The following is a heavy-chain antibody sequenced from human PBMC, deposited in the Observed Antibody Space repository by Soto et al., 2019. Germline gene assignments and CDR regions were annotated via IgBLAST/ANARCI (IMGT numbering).Heavy chain of an antibody. V-gene: IGHV3-23*01. CDR2: ISGSGGST. CDR3: AKDGMVRGVMGPFDY. Sequence: EVQLLESGGGLVQPGGSLRLSCAASGFTFSSYAMSWVRQAPGKGLEWVSAISGSGGSTYYADSVKGRFTISRDNSKNTLYLKMNGRRAEDTAVYYCAKDGMVRGVMGPFDYWGQGPLVTVS. D-gene: IGHD3-10*01. J-gene: IGHJ4*02. CDR1: GFTFSSYA.